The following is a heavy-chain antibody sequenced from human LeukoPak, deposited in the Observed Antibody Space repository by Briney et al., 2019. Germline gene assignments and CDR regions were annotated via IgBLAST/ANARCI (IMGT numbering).Heavy chain of an antibody. V-gene: IGHV4-34*01. CDR2: MNSSGRT. D-gene: IGHD3-22*01. Sequence: SETLSLTCAVDGGSFSGYYWTWIRQTPGKGLEWIGEMNSSGRTNYDPSLTSRVTMSLDTSKNQFSLELTSVTAADTAVYYCARGRQDVTMIVVVMTAVSYYLDVWGKGTTVTVS. CDR3: ARGRQDVTMIVVVMTAVSYYLDV. J-gene: IGHJ6*03. CDR1: GGSFSGYY.